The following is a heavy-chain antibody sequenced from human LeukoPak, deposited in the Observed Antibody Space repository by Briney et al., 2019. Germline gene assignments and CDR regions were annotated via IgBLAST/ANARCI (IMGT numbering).Heavy chain of an antibody. V-gene: IGHV4-4*09. CDR3: ARLAVYSSPYYYYYMDV. D-gene: IGHD6-13*01. CDR2: IYTSGST. J-gene: IGHJ6*03. CDR1: GGSISSYY. Sequence: PSETLSLTCTVSGGSISSYYWSWIRQPPGKGLEWIGYIYTSGSTNYNPSLKSRVTISVDTSKNQFSLKLSSVTAADTAVYYCARLAVYSSPYYYYYMDVWGKGTTVTVSS.